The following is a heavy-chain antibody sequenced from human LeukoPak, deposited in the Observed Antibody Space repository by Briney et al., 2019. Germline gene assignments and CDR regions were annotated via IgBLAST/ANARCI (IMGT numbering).Heavy chain of an antibody. CDR3: ARHSGEEMAASIDY. CDR1: GYSFSNYW. D-gene: IGHD5-24*01. V-gene: IGHV5-51*01. J-gene: IGHJ4*02. Sequence: GESLKISCKGSGYSFSNYWIGWVRQMPGKGLERMGVIYPGDSDTRYSPSFQGQVTISADKSISTAYLQWSSLKASDTAMYYCARHSGEEMAASIDYWGQGTLVTVSS. CDR2: IYPGDSDT.